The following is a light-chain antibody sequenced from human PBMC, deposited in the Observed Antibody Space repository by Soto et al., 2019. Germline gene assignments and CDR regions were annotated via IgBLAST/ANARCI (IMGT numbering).Light chain of an antibody. CDR3: QQSYITPYT. CDR2: AAS. CDR1: QSISVH. J-gene: IGKJ2*01. Sequence: DIQMTQSPSSLSASVGDTVTITCRASQSISVHLNWYQQKPGKVPKLLIYAASNLQSGVPLRFSGSGSDTDFALTIISLQPEDFATYYCQQSYITPYTFGQGTKLEI. V-gene: IGKV1-39*01.